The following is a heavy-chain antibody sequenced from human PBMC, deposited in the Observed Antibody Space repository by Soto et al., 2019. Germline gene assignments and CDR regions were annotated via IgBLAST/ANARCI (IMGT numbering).Heavy chain of an antibody. J-gene: IGHJ6*02. CDR2: IYHSGNT. CDR3: GRVYCTTTSCFLNGVDI. Sequence: PSETLYLTCAVSCYSISTGYSWVWIRQPPGKGLEWLGNIYHSGNTYYNPSLKSRITISIDTAKNHLSLNLASVTATDTAMYFCGRVYCTTTSCFLNGVDIWGQGTTVTVSS. CDR1: CYSISTGYS. D-gene: IGHD2-2*01. V-gene: IGHV4-38-2*01.